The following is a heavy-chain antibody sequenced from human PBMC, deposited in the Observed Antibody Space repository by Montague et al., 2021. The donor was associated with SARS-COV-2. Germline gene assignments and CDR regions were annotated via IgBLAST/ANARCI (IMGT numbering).Heavy chain of an antibody. CDR2: IYHSGST. CDR3: ASRGAVAGKVYFQH. CDR1: GGSISSSNW. Sequence: SETLSLTCAVSGGSISSSNWWSWVRQPPGKGLEWIGEIYHSGSTYNNPSLKSRVTISVDKSKNQFSLKLSSVTAADTAVYYCASRGAVAGKVYFQHWGQGALVTVSS. D-gene: IGHD6-19*01. J-gene: IGHJ1*01. V-gene: IGHV4-4*02.